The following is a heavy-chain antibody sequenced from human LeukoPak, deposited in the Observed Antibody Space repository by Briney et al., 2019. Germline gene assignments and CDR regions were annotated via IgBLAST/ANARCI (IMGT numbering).Heavy chain of an antibody. CDR3: ARGIVVVAATLVYYFDY. CDR2: IYTSGST. J-gene: IGHJ4*02. V-gene: IGHV4-4*09. Sequence: SETLSLTCTVSGGSISSYYWSWIRQPPGKGLEWIGYIYTSGSTNYNPSLKSRVTISVDTSKNQFSLKLSSVTAADTAVYYCARGIVVVAATLVYYFDYWGQGTLVTVSS. D-gene: IGHD2-15*01. CDR1: GGSISSYY.